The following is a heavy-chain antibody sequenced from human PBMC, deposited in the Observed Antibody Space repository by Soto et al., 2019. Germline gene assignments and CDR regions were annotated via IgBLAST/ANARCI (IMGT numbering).Heavy chain of an antibody. V-gene: IGHV4-39*01. CDR2: IYYSGTT. CDR1: GDSISSSSYY. CDR3: ARLKGALFSTTYNWFDP. Sequence: LSLTCTVSGDSISSSSYYWGWIRQPPGKGLEWIGDIYYSGTTHYNPSLKSRVTISIDTSKNQFSLHLRSVTAADTAVYYCARLKGALFSTTYNWFDPWGQGTPVTVSS. D-gene: IGHD3-3*02. J-gene: IGHJ5*02.